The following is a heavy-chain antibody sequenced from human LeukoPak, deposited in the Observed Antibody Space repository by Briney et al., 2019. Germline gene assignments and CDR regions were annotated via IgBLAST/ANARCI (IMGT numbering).Heavy chain of an antibody. V-gene: IGHV3-30*02. CDR3: ATDGGKWELLFDY. J-gene: IGHJ4*02. CDR2: MQYDGSDK. Sequence: GGSLRLSCAVCGFNGMHWVRQAPGKGLEWVAFMQYDGSDKSYADSVKGRFTISRDNSKNTLYLQMNSLRPEDTAVYSCATDGGKWELLFDYWGQGTLVTVSS. D-gene: IGHD1-26*01. CDR1: GFNG.